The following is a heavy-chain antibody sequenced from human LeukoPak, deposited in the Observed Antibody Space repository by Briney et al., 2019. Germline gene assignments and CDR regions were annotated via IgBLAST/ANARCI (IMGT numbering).Heavy chain of an antibody. J-gene: IGHJ5*02. CDR3: ARDANAAFDP. Sequence: ASVKGSFKASGYTFTGYYIHWVRQAPGQGLEWMGWIDSNTGGTNYAQKFQGRVTMTRDTSISTAYMELSGLTSDDTAVYYCARDANAAFDPWGQGTLVTVSS. CDR1: GYTFTGYY. V-gene: IGHV1-2*02. D-gene: IGHD2-8*01. CDR2: IDSNTGGT.